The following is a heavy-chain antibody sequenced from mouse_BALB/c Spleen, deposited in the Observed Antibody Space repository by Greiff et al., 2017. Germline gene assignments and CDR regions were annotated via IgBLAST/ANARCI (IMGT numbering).Heavy chain of an antibody. CDR3: ARDRYDGSPWFAY. Sequence: EVQLVESGGGLVKPGGSLKLSCAASGFTFSSYAMSWVRQTPEKRLEWVASISSGGSTYYPDSVKGRFTISRDNARNILYLQMSSLRSEDTAMYYCARDRYDGSPWFAYWGQGTLVTVSA. V-gene: IGHV5-6-5*01. J-gene: IGHJ3*01. CDR1: GFTFSSYA. D-gene: IGHD2-14*01. CDR2: ISSGGST.